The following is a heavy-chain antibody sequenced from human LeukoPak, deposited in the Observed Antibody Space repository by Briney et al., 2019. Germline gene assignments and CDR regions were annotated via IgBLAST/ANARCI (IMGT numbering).Heavy chain of an antibody. D-gene: IGHD3-16*01. CDR1: GFTYSDYG. Sequence: GGSLRLSCAASGFTYSDYGMHWVRQAPGRGLEWVAFILNDGTWEYYPDSVKGRLTISRDNSRNALYLQMNSVRLEDTAIYYCVKGGSISHNWFDSWGQGTLVTVSS. V-gene: IGHV3-30*02. CDR3: VKGGSISHNWFDS. J-gene: IGHJ5*01. CDR2: ILNDGTWE.